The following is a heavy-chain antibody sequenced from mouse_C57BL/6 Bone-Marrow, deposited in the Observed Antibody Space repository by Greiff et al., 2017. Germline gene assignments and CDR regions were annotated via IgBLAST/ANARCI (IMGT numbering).Heavy chain of an antibody. Sequence: VQLQQPGAELVRPGSSVKLSCKASGYTFTSYWMHWVKQRPIQGLEWIGNIDPSDSETHYNQKFKDKATLTVDKSSSTAYMQLSSLTSEDSAVYYCARNYYGNAWGYFDVWGTGTTVTVSS. CDR2: IDPSDSET. V-gene: IGHV1-52*01. CDR3: ARNYYGNAWGYFDV. CDR1: GYTFTSYW. J-gene: IGHJ1*03. D-gene: IGHD2-1*01.